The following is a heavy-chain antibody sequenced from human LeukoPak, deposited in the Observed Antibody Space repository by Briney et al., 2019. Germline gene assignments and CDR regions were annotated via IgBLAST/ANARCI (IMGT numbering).Heavy chain of an antibody. V-gene: IGHV4-39*01. CDR2: IYYSGST. CDR1: GGSISSSSYY. D-gene: IGHD2-2*01. Sequence: SETLSLTCTVSGGSISSSSYYWGWIRQPPGKGLEWIGSIYYSGSTYYNPSLKSRVTISVDTSKNQFSLKLSSVTAADTAVYYCARLVGYCSSTSCYNWFDPWGQGTLVTVSS. CDR3: ARLVGYCSSTSCYNWFDP. J-gene: IGHJ5*02.